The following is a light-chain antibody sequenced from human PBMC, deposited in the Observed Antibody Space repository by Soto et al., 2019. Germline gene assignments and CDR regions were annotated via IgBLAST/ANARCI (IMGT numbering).Light chain of an antibody. V-gene: IGKV3-15*01. CDR2: DAS. CDR3: HQYNNWPPLT. CDR1: QFIGSY. Sequence: MTQPPVTLSVSPGERATLSCRASQFIGSYLAWYQQKPAQPPRLLIYDASTRATGIPARFSGSGSGTEFTLTISSLQSEDFAVYYCHQYNNWPPLTFGGGTKVDIK. J-gene: IGKJ4*01.